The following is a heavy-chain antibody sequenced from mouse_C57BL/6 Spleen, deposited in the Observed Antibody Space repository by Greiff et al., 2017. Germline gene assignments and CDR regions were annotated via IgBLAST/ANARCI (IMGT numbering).Heavy chain of an antibody. Sequence: VQLQQSGAELVKPGASVKLSCTASGYTFTGYWMHWVKQRPGQGLEWIGYINPSSGYTKYNQKFKDKATLTADKSSSASNMQMSSLTYDYSADYYCAREWSYYAVDYWGQGTTVTVSS. D-gene: IGHD1-3*01. J-gene: IGHJ4*01. CDR3: AREWSYYAVDY. V-gene: IGHV1-7*01. CDR1: GYTFTGYW. CDR2: INPSSGYT.